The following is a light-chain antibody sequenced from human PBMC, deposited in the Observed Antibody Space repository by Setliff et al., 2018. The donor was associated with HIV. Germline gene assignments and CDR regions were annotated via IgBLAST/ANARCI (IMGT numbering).Light chain of an antibody. CDR2: DVS. V-gene: IGLV2-11*01. CDR3: CSYAGSYTYV. CDR1: SSDVDAYDY. J-gene: IGLJ1*01. Sequence: QSALPQPRSMSGSPGQSVTISCTGTSSDVDAYDYVSWYQHHPGKAPKLLIYDVSERPSGVPDRFSGSKSGNTASLTISGLQAEDEADYYCCSYAGSYTYVFGTGTKV.